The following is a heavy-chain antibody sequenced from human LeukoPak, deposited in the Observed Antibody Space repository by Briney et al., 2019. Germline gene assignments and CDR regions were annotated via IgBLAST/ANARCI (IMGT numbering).Heavy chain of an antibody. Sequence: KTSETLSLTCTVSGGSISSSSYYWGWIRQPPGKGLEWIGSIYYSGSTYYNPSLKSRVTISVDTSKNQFSLKLSSVTAADTAVYYCTRDTYYYDSSGYEGIDYWGQGTLVTVSS. D-gene: IGHD3-22*01. CDR3: TRDTYYYDSSGYEGIDY. J-gene: IGHJ4*02. V-gene: IGHV4-39*07. CDR1: GGSISSSSYY. CDR2: IYYSGST.